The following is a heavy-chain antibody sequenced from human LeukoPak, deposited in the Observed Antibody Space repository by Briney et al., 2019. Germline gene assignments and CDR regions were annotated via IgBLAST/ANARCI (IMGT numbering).Heavy chain of an antibody. CDR3: ARGGYYDILDQTQMRYYYYYMDV. J-gene: IGHJ6*03. D-gene: IGHD3-9*01. V-gene: IGHV1-69*13. CDR1: GGTFSSYA. CDR2: IIPIFGTA. Sequence: ASVKVSCKASGGTFSSYAISWVRQAPGQGLEWMGGIIPIFGTANYAQKFQGRVTITADESTSTAYMELSSLGSEDTAVYYCARGGYYDILDQTQMRYYYYYMDVWGKGTTVTISS.